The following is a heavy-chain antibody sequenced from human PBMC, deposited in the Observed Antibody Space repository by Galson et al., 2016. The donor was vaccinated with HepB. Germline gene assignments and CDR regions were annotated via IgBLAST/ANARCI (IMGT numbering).Heavy chain of an antibody. V-gene: IGHV4-34*01. D-gene: IGHD2/OR15-2a*01. CDR1: GATFNNHYY. CDR2: VNDGGST. Sequence: ETLSLTCAVSGATFNNHYYWSWVRLSPGRGLEWIGVVNDGGSTHDNPSLTSRVTISVDTSKQQFSLKLTSVTAADTGVYYCARQETSGDYRSKYHFFYGMDVWGQGTTVTVAS. J-gene: IGHJ6*02. CDR3: ARQETSGDYRSKYHFFYGMDV.